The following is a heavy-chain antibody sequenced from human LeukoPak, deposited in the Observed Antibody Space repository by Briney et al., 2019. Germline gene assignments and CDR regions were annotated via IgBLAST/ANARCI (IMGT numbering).Heavy chain of an antibody. D-gene: IGHD3-22*01. J-gene: IGHJ4*02. V-gene: IGHV4-39*07. CDR1: GDSISSSSYY. CDR2: INHSGST. Sequence: SETLSLTCTVSGDSISSSSYYWGWIRQPPGKGLEWIGEINHSGSTNYNPSLKSRVTISVDTSKNQFSLKLSSVTAADTAVYYCARKGRRAYDSSGPFDYWGQGTLVTVS. CDR3: ARKGRRAYDSSGPFDY.